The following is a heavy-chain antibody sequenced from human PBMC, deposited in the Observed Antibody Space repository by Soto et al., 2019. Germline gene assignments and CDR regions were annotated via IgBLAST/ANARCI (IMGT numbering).Heavy chain of an antibody. V-gene: IGHV3-23*01. CDR3: AKWTYLDF. Sequence: GGSLRLSCATSGFIFSGYAMSWVRQAPGRGLEWVSSISGTDGKTYYADSVKGRFSISRDTSTNTLYLQMNSLRAEETAVYYCAKWTYLDFWGQGTRVTVSS. D-gene: IGHD5-12*01. CDR1: GFIFSGYA. CDR2: ISGTDGKT. J-gene: IGHJ4*02.